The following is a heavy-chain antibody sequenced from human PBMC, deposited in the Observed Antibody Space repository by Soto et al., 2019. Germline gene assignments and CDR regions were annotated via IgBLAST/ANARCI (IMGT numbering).Heavy chain of an antibody. J-gene: IGHJ6*02. D-gene: IGHD2-8*02. Sequence: SETLSLTCTVTGDSVNSYYWSWMRQPPGKGLECMGYVYYSGSTNYNPSLKSRVTISVDTSKNQISLRLKSVTAADTAVYYCARGKRVECTATSCLFRGIDYYFGLDLWGQGTPVTVSS. CDR3: ARGKRVECTATSCLFRGIDYYFGLDL. CDR2: VYYSGST. V-gene: IGHV4-59*02. CDR1: GDSVNSYY.